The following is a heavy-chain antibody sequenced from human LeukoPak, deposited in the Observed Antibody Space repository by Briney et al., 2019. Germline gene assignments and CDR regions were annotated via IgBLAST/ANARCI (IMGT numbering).Heavy chain of an antibody. CDR3: ARDRFDYDILTGYRRYFDY. D-gene: IGHD3-9*01. Sequence: PGGSLRLSCAASGFTFSNYWMHWVRQAPGKGLVWVSRINSDGINTSYADSVKGRFTISRDNAKNTLNLQMNSLRAEDTAVYYCARDRFDYDILTGYRRYFDYWGQGTLVTVSS. CDR2: INSDGINT. V-gene: IGHV3-74*01. CDR1: GFTFSNYW. J-gene: IGHJ4*02.